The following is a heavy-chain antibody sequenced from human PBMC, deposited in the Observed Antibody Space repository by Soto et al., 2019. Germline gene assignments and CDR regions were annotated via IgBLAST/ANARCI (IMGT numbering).Heavy chain of an antibody. CDR2: ISYDGSNK. CDR1: GFTFSSYG. V-gene: IGHV3-30*18. CDR3: ANSPHDSSGYRQGPFDY. D-gene: IGHD3-22*01. J-gene: IGHJ4*02. Sequence: PGGSLRLSCAASGFTFSSYGMHWVRQAPGKGLEWVAVISYDGSNKYYADSVKGRFTISRDNSKNTLYLQMNSLRAEDTAVYYCANSPHDSSGYRQGPFDYWGQGTLVTSPQ.